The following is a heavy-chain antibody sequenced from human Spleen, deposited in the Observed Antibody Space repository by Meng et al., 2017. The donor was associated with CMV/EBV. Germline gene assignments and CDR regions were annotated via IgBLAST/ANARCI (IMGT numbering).Heavy chain of an antibody. CDR1: GFSLSTSGMR. CDR3: ARTGITGTTRADI. CDR2: IDWDDDK. V-gene: IGHV2-70D*14. Sequence: SGPTLVKPTQTLTLTCTFSGFSLSTSGMRVSWIRQPPGKALEWLARIDWDDDKFYSTALKTRLTISKDTTKNQVVLTMTNMDPVDTATYYCARTGITGTTRADIWGQGTMVTVSS. J-gene: IGHJ3*02. D-gene: IGHD1-7*01.